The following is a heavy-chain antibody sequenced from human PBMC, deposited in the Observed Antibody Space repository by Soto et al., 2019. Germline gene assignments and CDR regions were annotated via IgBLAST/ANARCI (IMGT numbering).Heavy chain of an antibody. CDR2: IIPMLGMS. CDR3: ATNYGSGSTPFDH. D-gene: IGHD3-10*01. J-gene: IGHJ4*02. Sequence: QVQLVQSGAEVKTPGSSVKVSCTASGDTFNFYTLSWVRQAPGQGLEWMGRIIPMLGMSNYAQKFQGRVTIIADKSTRTVYMILSGLRSEDTALYYCATNYGSGSTPFDHWGQGTLVTVSS. V-gene: IGHV1-69*02. CDR1: GDTFNFYT.